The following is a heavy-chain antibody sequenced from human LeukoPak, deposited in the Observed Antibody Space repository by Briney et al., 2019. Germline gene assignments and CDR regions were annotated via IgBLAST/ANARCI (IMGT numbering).Heavy chain of an antibody. CDR3: ARRPSSHYGWFDP. D-gene: IGHD3-16*01. CDR1: GGSFSGYY. Sequence: SETLSLTCAVYGGSFSGYYWSWIRQPPGKGLEWIGEINRSGSTNYNPSLKSRVTISVDTSKNQFSLKLSSVTAADTAVYYCARRPSSHYGWFDPWGQGTLVTVSS. CDR2: INRSGST. V-gene: IGHV4-34*01. J-gene: IGHJ5*02.